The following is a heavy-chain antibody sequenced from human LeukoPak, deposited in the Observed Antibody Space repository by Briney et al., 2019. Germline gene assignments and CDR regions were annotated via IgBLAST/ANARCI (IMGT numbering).Heavy chain of an antibody. J-gene: IGHJ4*02. V-gene: IGHV3-23*01. CDR3: AKGVRIGGIVVVVAATPIGYFDY. D-gene: IGHD2-15*01. CDR2: ISGSGGST. Sequence: PGGSLRLSCAASGFTFSRYAMSWVRQAPGKGLEWVSAISGSGGSTYYADSVKGRFTISRDNSKNTLYLQMNSLRAEDTAVYYCAKGVRIGGIVVVVAATPIGYFDYWGQGTLVTVSS. CDR1: GFTFSRYA.